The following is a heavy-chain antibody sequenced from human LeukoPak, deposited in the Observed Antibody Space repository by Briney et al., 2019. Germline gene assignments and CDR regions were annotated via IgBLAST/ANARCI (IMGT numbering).Heavy chain of an antibody. CDR3: AKLTCSSTCCPLDY. J-gene: IGHJ4*02. D-gene: IGHD2-2*01. CDR1: GGSISSSSFF. CDR2: VSYSGTT. V-gene: IGHV4-39*01. Sequence: SETLSLTCTVSGGSISSSSFFWAWIRQPPGKGLEWIGTVSYSGTTYYSPSLKSRVTISVDTSKNQFSLRLTSVTAADTALYYCAKLTCSSTCCPLDYWGQGTLVTVSS.